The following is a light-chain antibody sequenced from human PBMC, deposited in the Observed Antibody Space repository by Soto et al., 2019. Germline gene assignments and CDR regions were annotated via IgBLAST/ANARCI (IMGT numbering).Light chain of an antibody. CDR3: SSYAGGFVV. CDR2: NVS. J-gene: IGLJ2*01. V-gene: IGLV2-14*01. Sequence: QSALTQPASVSGSPGHSITISCTGTSSDIGAHTYVSWFQQHPGKVPKVIIYNVSTRHSGISDRFSGSKSGNTASLTISGLQAEDEADYYCSSYAGGFVVFGGGTQLTVL. CDR1: SSDIGAHTY.